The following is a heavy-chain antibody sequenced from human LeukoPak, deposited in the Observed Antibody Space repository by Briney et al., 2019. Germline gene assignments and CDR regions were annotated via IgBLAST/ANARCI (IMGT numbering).Heavy chain of an antibody. CDR1: GLIFKSFA. V-gene: IGHV3-23*01. CDR2: ISGNGRDT. Sequence: PGGPRRPSCEGFGLIFKSFAMNWVRQVPGRGREWFSSISGNGRDTYYADSVKGRFTISRDSPKNTLYLQMNSLLTDDTAVYYCTKDQEVATIGGYFDSWGQGALVTVSS. CDR3: TKDQEVATIGGYFDS. J-gene: IGHJ4*03. D-gene: IGHD5-24*01.